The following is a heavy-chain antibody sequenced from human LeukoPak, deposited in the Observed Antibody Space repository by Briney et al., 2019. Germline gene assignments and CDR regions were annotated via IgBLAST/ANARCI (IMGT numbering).Heavy chain of an antibody. D-gene: IGHD1-1*01. V-gene: IGHV3-74*01. CDR1: GFTFSSYW. CDR2: INSDGSST. J-gene: IGHJ4*02. CDR3: AGRVWNAHGYFDY. Sequence: PGGSLRLSCAASGFTFSSYWMHWVRQAPGKGLLWVSRINSDGSSTSYADSVKGRFTISRDNAKNSLYLQMNSLRAEDTALYYCAGRVWNAHGYFDYWGQGTLVTVSS.